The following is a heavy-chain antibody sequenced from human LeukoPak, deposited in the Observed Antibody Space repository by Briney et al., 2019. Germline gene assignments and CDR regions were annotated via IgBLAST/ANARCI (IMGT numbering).Heavy chain of an antibody. V-gene: IGHV3-23*01. J-gene: IGHJ4*02. CDR2: ISDSGSIT. Sequence: GGSLRLSCAASGFAFSNQAMGWVRQAPGKGLEWVSVISDSGSITYYADSVKGRFSISRDNSKNTLFLQMNSLRAEDTAVYYCAKDARRTSGWYFFDYWGQGTLVTVSS. D-gene: IGHD6-19*01. CDR3: AKDARRTSGWYFFDY. CDR1: GFAFSNQA.